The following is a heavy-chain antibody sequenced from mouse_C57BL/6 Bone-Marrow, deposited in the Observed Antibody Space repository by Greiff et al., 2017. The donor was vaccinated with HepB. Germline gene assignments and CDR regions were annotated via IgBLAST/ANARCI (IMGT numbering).Heavy chain of an antibody. CDR2: ISYDGSN. CDR3: ARGGLYSTLLDY. CDR1: GYSITSGYY. Sequence: EVKLVESGPGLVKPSQSLSLTCSVTGYSITSGYYWNWIRQFPGNKLEWMGYISYDGSNNYNPSLKNRISITRDKSKNKFFLKLNSVTTEDTDTYYCARGGLYSTLLDYWGQGTTLTVSS. D-gene: IGHD2-5*01. V-gene: IGHV3-6*01. J-gene: IGHJ2*01.